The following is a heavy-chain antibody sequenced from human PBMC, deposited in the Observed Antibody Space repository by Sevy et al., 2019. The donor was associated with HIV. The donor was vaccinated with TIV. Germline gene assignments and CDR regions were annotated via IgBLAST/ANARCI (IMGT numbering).Heavy chain of an antibody. J-gene: IGHJ6*02. CDR2: ISYVGSNQ. V-gene: IGHV3-30*18. CDR3: AKGAVDCSDGTCYSAYYYSVMDV. Sequence: GGSLRLSCAASGFTFSNYGMHWVRQAPGKGLEWVAVISYVGSNQYYADSVQGRFTISRDNSKNTLYLQMNSLRTEDTAVYYCAKGAVDCSDGTCYSAYYYSVMDVWGQGTTVTVSS. D-gene: IGHD2-15*01. CDR1: GFTFSNYG.